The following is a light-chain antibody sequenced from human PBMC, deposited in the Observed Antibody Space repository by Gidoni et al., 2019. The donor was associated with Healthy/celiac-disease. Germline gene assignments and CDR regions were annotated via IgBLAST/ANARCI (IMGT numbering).Light chain of an antibody. J-gene: IGKJ2*01. Sequence: DIQMTPSPSSLSASVGDRVTITCRASQSISSYLNWYQQKPGKAPKLLIYAASSLQSGVPSRFSGSGSGTDFTLTISSLQPEDFATYYCKQSYSTPYTFGQGTKSGDQT. CDR2: AAS. CDR3: KQSYSTPYT. V-gene: IGKV1-39*01. CDR1: QSISSY.